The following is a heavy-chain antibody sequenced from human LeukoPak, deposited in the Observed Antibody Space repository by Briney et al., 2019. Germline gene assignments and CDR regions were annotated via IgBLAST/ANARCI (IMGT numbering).Heavy chain of an antibody. V-gene: IGHV4-38-2*02. D-gene: IGHD3-3*01. J-gene: IGHJ3*02. Sequence: SETLSLTCTVSGYFISSGYYWGWIRQPPGKGLEWIGRIYHSGSTYYNPSLKSRVTISVDTSKNQFSLKLSSVTAADTAVYYCAKDKTYDDFWSGHDAFDIWGQGTMVTVSS. CDR3: AKDKTYDDFWSGHDAFDI. CDR1: GYFISSGYY. CDR2: IYHSGST.